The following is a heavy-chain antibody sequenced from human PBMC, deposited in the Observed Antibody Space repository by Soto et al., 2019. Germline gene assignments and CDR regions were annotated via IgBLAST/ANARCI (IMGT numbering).Heavy chain of an antibody. CDR3: ATPGQSSGWSSYAMGV. CDR1: GYPFTTYF. J-gene: IGHJ6*02. CDR2: INFSAGTT. V-gene: IGHV1-46*01. D-gene: IGHD6-19*01. Sequence: QVQLVQSGAELKKPGVSVKVSCKASGYPFTTYFMNWVRQAPGQGLEWLGVINFSAGTTSYAQKFQGRVTMTRYTSTSTAYMELSSLRSEDTAVYYCATPGQSSGWSSYAMGVWGQGTTVTVSS.